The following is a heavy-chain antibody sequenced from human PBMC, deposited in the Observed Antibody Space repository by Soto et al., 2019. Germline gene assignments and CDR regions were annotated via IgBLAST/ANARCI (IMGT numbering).Heavy chain of an antibody. CDR2: INPNSGGT. D-gene: IGHD6-13*01. CDR1: GYTFTGYY. Sequence: ASVKVSCKASGYTFTGYYMHWVRQAPGQGLEWMGWINPNSGGTNYAQKFQGWVTMTRDTSISTAYMELSRLRSDDTAVYYCSRDALPDITTGYSGSWLWXDPWGQGTLVTVCS. J-gene: IGHJ5*02. V-gene: IGHV1-2*04. CDR3: SRDALPDITTGYSGSWLWXDP.